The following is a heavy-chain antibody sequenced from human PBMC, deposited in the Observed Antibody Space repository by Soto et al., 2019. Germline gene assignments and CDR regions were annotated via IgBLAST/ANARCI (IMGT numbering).Heavy chain of an antibody. J-gene: IGHJ3*02. CDR2: INHSGST. CDR3: AGLVGEVQVQADLTYYDILTGPRGDAFDI. D-gene: IGHD3-9*01. CDR1: GGSFSGYY. V-gene: IGHV4-34*01. Sequence: SETLSLTCAVYGGSFSGYYWSWIRQPPGKGLEWIGEINHSGSTNYNPSLKSRVTISVDTSKNQFSLKLSSVTAADTAVYYCAGLVGEVQVQADLTYYDILTGPRGDAFDIWGQGTMVTVSS.